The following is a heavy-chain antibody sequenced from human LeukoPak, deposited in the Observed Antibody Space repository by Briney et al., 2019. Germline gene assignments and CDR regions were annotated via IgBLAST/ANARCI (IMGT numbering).Heavy chain of an antibody. D-gene: IGHD5-18*01. J-gene: IGHJ4*02. CDR1: GGSISSYY. CDR3: ARQVDTHHFDY. Sequence: PSETLSLTCTVPGGSISSYYWSWIRQPPGKGLEWIGYIYYSGSTNYNPSLKSRVTISVDTSKNRFSLKLSCVTAADTTVYYCARQVDTHHFDYWGQGTLVTVSS. V-gene: IGHV4-59*01. CDR2: IYYSGST.